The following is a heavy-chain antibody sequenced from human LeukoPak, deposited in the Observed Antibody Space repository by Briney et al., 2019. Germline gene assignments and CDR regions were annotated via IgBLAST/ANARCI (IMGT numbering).Heavy chain of an antibody. J-gene: IGHJ2*01. Sequence: SQTLSLTCAISGDSVSSDSVAWNWIRQSPSRGLEWLGRTFYRSKWYNDFALSVRSRITINPDTSKNQFSLQLNSMTPEDTAVYYCARWIHSLGYFDLWGRGTLVTVVS. CDR2: TFYRSKWYN. V-gene: IGHV6-1*01. CDR1: GDSVSSDSVA. D-gene: IGHD5-12*01. CDR3: ARWIHSLGYFDL.